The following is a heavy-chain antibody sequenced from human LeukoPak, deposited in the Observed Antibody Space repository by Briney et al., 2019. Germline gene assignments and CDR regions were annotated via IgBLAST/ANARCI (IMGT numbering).Heavy chain of an antibody. V-gene: IGHV3-21*01. CDR2: ISSSSYYI. Sequence: GGSLRLSCAASGLTFSCYSMDWVRQAPGKGLEWVSSISSSSYYINYADSVKGRFTISRDNAENSLYLQMNCLRAEDTAVYYCSRMVPGLRVVTGSDYWGEGTSVSVSS. D-gene: IGHD2-21*02. J-gene: IGHJ4*02. CDR1: GLTFSCYS. CDR3: SRMVPGLRVVTGSDY.